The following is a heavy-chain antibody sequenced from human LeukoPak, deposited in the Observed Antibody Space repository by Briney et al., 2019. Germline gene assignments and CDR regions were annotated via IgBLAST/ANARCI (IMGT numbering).Heavy chain of an antibody. Sequence: GGSLRLSCAASGFTFSSYGMHWVRQAPGKGLKWVAFIRYDGSNKYYADSVKGRFTISRDNSKNTLYLQMNSLRAEDTAVYYCAKVGWPGYYYYMDVWGKGTTVTISS. D-gene: IGHD2-15*01. CDR2: IRYDGSNK. CDR1: GFTFSSYG. V-gene: IGHV3-30*02. J-gene: IGHJ6*03. CDR3: AKVGWPGYYYYMDV.